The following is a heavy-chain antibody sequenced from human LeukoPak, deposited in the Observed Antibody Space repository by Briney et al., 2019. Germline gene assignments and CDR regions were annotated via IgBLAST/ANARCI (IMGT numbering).Heavy chain of an antibody. D-gene: IGHD6-13*01. CDR2: IWYDASNR. CDR1: GFTFSSYG. Sequence: GGSLRLSCAASGFTFSSYGMHWVRQAPGKGLEWVAVIWYDASNRYYADSVKGRFTISRDNSKNTLYLQMNSLRAEDTAVYFCARDLAAAATWFDPWGQGTLDTVSS. J-gene: IGHJ5*02. V-gene: IGHV3-33*01. CDR3: ARDLAAAATWFDP.